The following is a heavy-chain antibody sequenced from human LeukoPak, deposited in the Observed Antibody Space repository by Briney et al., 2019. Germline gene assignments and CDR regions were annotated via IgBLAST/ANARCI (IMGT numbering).Heavy chain of an antibody. CDR2: IYPGDSDT. CDR3: ARGEAEWELPGSFDY. CDR1: GYSFTSYW. J-gene: IGHJ4*02. V-gene: IGHV5-51*01. D-gene: IGHD1-26*01. Sequence: GESLKISCKGSGYSFTSYWIGWVRQMPGKGLEWMGIIYPGDSDTRYSPSFQGQVTISADKSISTAYLQWSSLKASDTAMYYCARGEAEWELPGSFDYWGQGTLVTVSS.